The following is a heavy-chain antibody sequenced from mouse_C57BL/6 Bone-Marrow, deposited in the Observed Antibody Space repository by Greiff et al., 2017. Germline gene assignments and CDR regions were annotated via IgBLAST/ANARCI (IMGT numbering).Heavy chain of an antibody. CDR3: ATYFYYDYEGFAY. D-gene: IGHD2-4*01. J-gene: IGHJ3*01. V-gene: IGHV1-81*01. CDR1: GYTFTSYG. Sequence: QVQLQQSGAELARPGASVKLSCKASGYTFTSYGISWVKQRTGQGLEWIGEIYPRSGNTYYNEKFKGKATLTADKSSSTAYMELRSLTSEDSAVYFCATYFYYDYEGFAYWGQGTLVTVSA. CDR2: IYPRSGNT.